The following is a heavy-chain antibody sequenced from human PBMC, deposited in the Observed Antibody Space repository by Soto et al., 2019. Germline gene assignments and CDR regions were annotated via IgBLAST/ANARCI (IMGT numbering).Heavy chain of an antibody. CDR3: AKDTYSRSWYF. V-gene: IGHV3-23*05. CDR2: IDKSGGDT. CDR1: GFTFTNYL. Sequence: GGSLRLSCAASGFTFTNYLMTWVRQAPGRGLEWVSSIDKSGGDTYYADSVNGRFTISRDNSKNTLYLQMSGLRAEDTALYYCAKDTYSRSWYFWGQGTLVTVSS. J-gene: IGHJ4*02. D-gene: IGHD2-2*01.